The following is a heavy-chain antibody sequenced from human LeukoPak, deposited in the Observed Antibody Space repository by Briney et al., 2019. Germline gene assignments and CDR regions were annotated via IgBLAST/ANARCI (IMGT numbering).Heavy chain of an antibody. CDR1: AGSISSYY. Sequence: NPSETLSLTCTVSAGSISSYYWTWIRQPPGKGLEWIGYIYYSGSTYYDPSLKSRVTISVDTSKNQFSLKLSSVTAADTAVYYCGRHQPFWNGYSYFFDYWGQGTLVTVSS. J-gene: IGHJ4*02. V-gene: IGHV4-59*04. D-gene: IGHD3-3*01. CDR2: IYYSGST. CDR3: GRHQPFWNGYSYFFDY.